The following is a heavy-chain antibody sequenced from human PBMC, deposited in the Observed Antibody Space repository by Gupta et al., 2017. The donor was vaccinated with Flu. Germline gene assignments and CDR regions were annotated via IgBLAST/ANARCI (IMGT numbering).Heavy chain of an antibody. J-gene: IGHJ4*02. V-gene: IGHV4-61*01. CDR3: ARSHYQDSSAYYYGF. D-gene: IGHD3-22*01. Sequence: QVQLQESGPGLVKPSETLSLTCTVSGGSVSSGNYYWSWIRQSPGKGLEWIGYFYYNGLINYNPSLKSRVSISIDTSKNQFSLRLRSVTAADTAVYYCARSHYQDSSAYYYGFWGQGTLVTVSS. CDR1: GGSVSSGNYY. CDR2: FYYNGLI.